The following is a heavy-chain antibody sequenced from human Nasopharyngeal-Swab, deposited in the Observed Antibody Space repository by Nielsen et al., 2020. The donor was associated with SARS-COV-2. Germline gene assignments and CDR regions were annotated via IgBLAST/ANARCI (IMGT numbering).Heavy chain of an antibody. CDR2: ISYDGSNK. D-gene: IGHD6-13*01. V-gene: IGHV3-30-3*01. CDR3: ARGQKGEQQLDPPLKTNNWFDP. J-gene: IGHJ5*02. Sequence: VRQAPGKGLEWVAVISYDGSNKYYADSVKGRFTISRDNSKNTLYLQMNSLRAEDTAVYYCARGQKGEQQLDPPLKTNNWFDPWGQGTLVTVSS.